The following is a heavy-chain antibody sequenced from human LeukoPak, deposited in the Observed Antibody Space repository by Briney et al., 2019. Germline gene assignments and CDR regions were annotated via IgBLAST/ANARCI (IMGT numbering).Heavy chain of an antibody. V-gene: IGHV3-23*01. CDR3: AKDDTTVVTPIVSNDAFDI. Sequence: PGGSLRLSCAASGFTFSSYAMSWVRQAPVKGLEWVSAISGSGGSTYYADSVKGRFTISRDNSKNTLYLQMNSLRAEDTAVYYCAKDDTTVVTPIVSNDAFDIWGQGTMVTVSS. J-gene: IGHJ3*02. CDR2: ISGSGGST. CDR1: GFTFSSYA. D-gene: IGHD4-23*01.